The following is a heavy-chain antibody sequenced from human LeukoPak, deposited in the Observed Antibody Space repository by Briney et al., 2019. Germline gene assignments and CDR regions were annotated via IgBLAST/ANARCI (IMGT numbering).Heavy chain of an antibody. CDR2: ISVSGSYI. CDR3: ARGSLGTGGIYYFGY. CDR1: GFSFSSYE. Sequence: GGSLRLSCAASGFSFSSYEMNWVRQAPGKGLEWVSSISVSGSYIYYADSVKGRFTISRGNAKNSLYLQMNSLRAEDTAVYYCARGSLGTGGIYYFGYWGQGTLVTVSS. J-gene: IGHJ4*02. V-gene: IGHV3-21*01. D-gene: IGHD3-16*01.